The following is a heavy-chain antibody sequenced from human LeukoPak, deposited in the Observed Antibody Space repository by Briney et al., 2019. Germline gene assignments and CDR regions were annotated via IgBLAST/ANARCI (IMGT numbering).Heavy chain of an antibody. CDR3: ARVGWYGDYYYYYYMDV. CDR2: IYYSGST. J-gene: IGHJ6*03. CDR1: GGSISSSSYY. V-gene: IGHV4-39*01. D-gene: IGHD6-19*01. Sequence: SETLSLTCTVSGGSISSSSYYWGWIRQPPGKGLEWIGSIYYSGSTYYNPSLKSRVTISVDTSKNQFSLKLSSVTAADTAVYYCARVGWYGDYYYYYYMDVWGKGTTATVSS.